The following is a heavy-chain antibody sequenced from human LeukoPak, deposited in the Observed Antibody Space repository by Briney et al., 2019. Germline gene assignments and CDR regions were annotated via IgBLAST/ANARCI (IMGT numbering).Heavy chain of an antibody. V-gene: IGHV1-69*13. CDR1: GGTFTSYA. CDR3: GRNLRFLEWLLDY. J-gene: IGHJ4*02. CDR2: IIPIFGTA. D-gene: IGHD3-3*01. Sequence: SGKLSCKASGGTFTSYAISWVRQAPGQGHEWMGGIIPIFGTANYAQKFQGRVTITADESTSTAYMELSSLRSEDTAVYYCGRNLRFLEWLLDYWGQGTLVTVSS.